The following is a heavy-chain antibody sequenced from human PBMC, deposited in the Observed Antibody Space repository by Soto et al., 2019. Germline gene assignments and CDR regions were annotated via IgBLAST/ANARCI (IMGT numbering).Heavy chain of an antibody. CDR3: ARGYYDSSLIVSMDV. CDR1: GGTFSSYA. V-gene: IGHV1-69*13. CDR2: IIPIFGTA. D-gene: IGHD3-22*01. J-gene: IGHJ6*02. Sequence: GASVKVSCKASGGTFSSYAISWVRQAPGQGLEWMGGIIPIFGTANYAQKFQGRVTITADESTSTAYMELSSLRSEDTAVYYCARGYYDSSLIVSMDVWGQGTTVTVSS.